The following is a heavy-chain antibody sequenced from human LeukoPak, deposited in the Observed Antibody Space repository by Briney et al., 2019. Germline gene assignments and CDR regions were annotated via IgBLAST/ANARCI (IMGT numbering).Heavy chain of an antibody. D-gene: IGHD5-24*01. V-gene: IGHV1-69*13. Sequence: GASVKVSCKASGGTFSSYAISLVRQAPGQGLEWMGGIIPIFGTANYAQKFQGRVTITADESTSTAYMELSSLRSEDTAVYYCASSRDGYQILTFDYWGQGTLVTVSS. CDR2: IIPIFGTA. CDR1: GGTFSSYA. CDR3: ASSRDGYQILTFDY. J-gene: IGHJ4*02.